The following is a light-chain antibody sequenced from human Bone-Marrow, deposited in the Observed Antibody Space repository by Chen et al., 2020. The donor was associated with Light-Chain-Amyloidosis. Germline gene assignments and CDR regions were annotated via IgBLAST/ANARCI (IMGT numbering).Light chain of an antibody. CDR2: DDS. Sequence: SYVLTQPSPVSVAPGQMATIACGGNNIGSTSVHWYQQTPGQAPLLVVYDDSDRPSGIPERLSGSNSGNTATLTISRVEAGDEADYYCQVWDRSSDRSVFGGGTKLTVL. CDR1: NIGSTS. V-gene: IGLV3-21*02. J-gene: IGLJ3*02. CDR3: QVWDRSSDRSV.